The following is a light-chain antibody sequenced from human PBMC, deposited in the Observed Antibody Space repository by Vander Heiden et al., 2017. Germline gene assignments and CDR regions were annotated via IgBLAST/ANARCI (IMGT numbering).Light chain of an antibody. V-gene: IGLV4-69*01. Sequence: QLVLTQSPSASASLGASVKLTSTLSSGHSSYAIAWHQQQPEKGPRYLMKLNSDGSHSKGDGIPDRFSGSSSGAERYLTISSLQSEDEADYYCQTWGTGWVFGGGTKLTVL. CDR1: SGHSSYA. CDR3: QTWGTGWV. J-gene: IGLJ3*02. CDR2: LNSDGSH.